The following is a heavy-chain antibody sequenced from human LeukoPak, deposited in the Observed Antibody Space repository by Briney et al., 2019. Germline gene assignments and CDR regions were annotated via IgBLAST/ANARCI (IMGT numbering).Heavy chain of an antibody. CDR3: ARSYYDYVWGSYRYGTHAFDI. J-gene: IGHJ3*02. V-gene: IGHV4-34*01. CDR2: INHSGST. CDR1: GGSFSGYY. D-gene: IGHD3-16*02. Sequence: PSETLSLTCAVYGGSFSGYYWSWIRQPPGKGLEWIGEINHSGSTNYNPSLKSRVTISVDTSKNQFSLKLSSVTAADTAVYYCARSYYDYVWGSYRYGTHAFDIWGQGTMVTVSS.